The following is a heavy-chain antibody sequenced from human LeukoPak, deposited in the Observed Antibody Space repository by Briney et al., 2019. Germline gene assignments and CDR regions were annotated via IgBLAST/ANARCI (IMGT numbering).Heavy chain of an antibody. CDR2: INPNSGGT. J-gene: IGHJ4*02. CDR3: AREYYYDSSGYYY. V-gene: IGHV1-2*02. Sequence: ASVKVSCKASGYTFTGYYIHWVRQAPGQGLAWMGWINPNSGGTNYAQKFQGRVTMTRDTSISTAYMELSRLRSDDTAVYYCAREYYYDSSGYYYWGQGTLVTVSS. CDR1: GYTFTGYY. D-gene: IGHD3-22*01.